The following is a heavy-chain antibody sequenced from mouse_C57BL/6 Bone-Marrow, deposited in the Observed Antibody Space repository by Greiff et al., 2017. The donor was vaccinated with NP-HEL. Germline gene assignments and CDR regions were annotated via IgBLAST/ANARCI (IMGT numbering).Heavy chain of an antibody. Sequence: EVKLMESGGGLVKPGGSLKLSCAASGFTFSSYAMSWVRQTPEKRLEWVATISDGGSYTYYPDNVKGRFTISRDNAKNNLYLQMSNLKSEDTAMYYCARTSIYYDYGGPFAYWGQGTLVTVSA. CDR1: GFTFSSYA. J-gene: IGHJ3*01. D-gene: IGHD2-4*01. V-gene: IGHV5-4*03. CDR3: ARTSIYYDYGGPFAY. CDR2: ISDGGSYT.